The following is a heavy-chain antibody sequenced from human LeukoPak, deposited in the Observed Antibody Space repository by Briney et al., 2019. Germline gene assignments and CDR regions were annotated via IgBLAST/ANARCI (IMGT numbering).Heavy chain of an antibody. CDR3: ARRAAAGVNYYYYGMDV. V-gene: IGHV4-39*01. D-gene: IGHD6-13*01. Sequence: SETLSLTCTVSGGSISSSSYYWGWIRQPPGKGLEWNGSIYYSGSTYYNPSLKSRVTISVDTSKNQFSLKLSSVTAADTAVYYCARRAAAGVNYYYYGMDVWGQGTTVTVSS. CDR2: IYYSGST. J-gene: IGHJ6*02. CDR1: GGSISSSSYY.